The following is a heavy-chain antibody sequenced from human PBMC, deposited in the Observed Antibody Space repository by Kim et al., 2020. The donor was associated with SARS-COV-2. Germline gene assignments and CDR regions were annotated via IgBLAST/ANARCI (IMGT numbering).Heavy chain of an antibody. D-gene: IGHD3-10*01. J-gene: IGHJ1*01. V-gene: IGHV3-30*02. Sequence: SVQGRFTMSSDNSKNTLYLQMNSLRAEDTAVYYCAEDRGWLGYFQHWGQGTLVTVSS. CDR3: AEDRGWLGYFQH.